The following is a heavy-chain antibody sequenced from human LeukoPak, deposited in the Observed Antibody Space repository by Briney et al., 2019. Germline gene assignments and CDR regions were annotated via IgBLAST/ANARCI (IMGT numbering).Heavy chain of an antibody. CDR1: GYTFTSYA. J-gene: IGHJ5*02. CDR2: ISAYNGNT. Sequence: ASVKVSCKASGYTFTSYAMHWVRQAPGQRLEWMGWISAYNGNTNYAQKLQGRVTMTTDTSTSTAYMELRSLRSDDTAVYYCARSLEAAAGSTTTQNWFDPWGQGTLVTVSS. D-gene: IGHD6-13*01. V-gene: IGHV1-18*01. CDR3: ARSLEAAAGSTTTQNWFDP.